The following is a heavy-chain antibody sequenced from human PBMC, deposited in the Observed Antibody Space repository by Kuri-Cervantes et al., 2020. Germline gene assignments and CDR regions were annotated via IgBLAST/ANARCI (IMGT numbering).Heavy chain of an antibody. CDR3: AKDWKNFTIFGVVIRYPGWFDP. CDR2: IWYDGSNK. J-gene: IGHJ5*02. Sequence: GESLKISCAASGFTFSSYGMHWVRQAPGKGLEWVAVIWYDGSNKYYADSVKGRFTISRDNSKNTLYLQINSLRAEDTAVYYCAKDWKNFTIFGVVIRYPGWFDPWGQGTLVTVSS. V-gene: IGHV3-33*06. CDR1: GFTFSSYG. D-gene: IGHD3-3*01.